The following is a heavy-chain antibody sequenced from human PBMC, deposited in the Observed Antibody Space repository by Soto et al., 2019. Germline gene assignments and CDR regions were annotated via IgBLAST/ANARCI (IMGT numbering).Heavy chain of an antibody. CDR1: GFTFDDYA. CDR3: AKGPHYGDYQDY. CDR2: ISWNSGSI. Sequence: PGGSLRLSCAASGFTFDDYAMHWVRQAPGKGLEWVSGISWNSGSIGYADSVKGRFTISRDNAKNSLYLQVKSLRAEDTALYYCAKGPHYGDYQDYWGQGTLVTSPQ. D-gene: IGHD4-17*01. V-gene: IGHV3-9*01. J-gene: IGHJ4*02.